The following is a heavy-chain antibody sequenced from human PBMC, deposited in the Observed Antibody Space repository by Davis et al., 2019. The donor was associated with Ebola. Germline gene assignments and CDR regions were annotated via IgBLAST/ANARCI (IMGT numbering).Heavy chain of an antibody. CDR3: AKVRLSISIFGVPIDY. D-gene: IGHD3-3*01. J-gene: IGHJ4*02. Sequence: FTFSRDNAKNSLYLQMNSLRAEDTAVYYCAKVRLSISIFGVPIDYWGQGTLVTVSS. V-gene: IGHV3-11*06.